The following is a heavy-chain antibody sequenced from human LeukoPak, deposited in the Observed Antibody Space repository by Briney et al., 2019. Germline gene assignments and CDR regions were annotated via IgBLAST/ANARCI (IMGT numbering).Heavy chain of an antibody. V-gene: IGHV3-48*03. CDR3: AELGITMIGGV. CDR2: ISSSGSTI. Sequence: GGSLRLSCAASGFTFSSYAMNWVRQAPGKGLEWVSYISSSGSTIYYADSVKGRFTISRDNAKNSLYLQMNSLRAEDTAVYYCAELGITMIGGVWGKGTTATISS. J-gene: IGHJ6*04. CDR1: GFTFSSYA. D-gene: IGHD3-10*02.